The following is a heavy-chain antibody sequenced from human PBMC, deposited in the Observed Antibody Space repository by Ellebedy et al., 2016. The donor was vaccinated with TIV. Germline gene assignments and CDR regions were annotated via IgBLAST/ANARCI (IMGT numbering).Heavy chain of an antibody. V-gene: IGHV4-39*01. CDR1: GDSISSSAYH. J-gene: IGHJ4*02. CDR2: VYYNGDT. Sequence: SETLSLXCTISGDSISSSAYHWGWIRQPPGKGLEWIGNVYYNGDTFYNPSLKSRVTISIDTSKNQFSLKLRSVTAADTAVYYCARRIAPRYFDYWGQGTLVTVSS. D-gene: IGHD6-6*01. CDR3: ARRIAPRYFDY.